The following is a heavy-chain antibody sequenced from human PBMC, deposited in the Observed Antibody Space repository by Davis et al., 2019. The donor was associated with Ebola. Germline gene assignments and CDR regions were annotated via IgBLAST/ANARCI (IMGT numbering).Heavy chain of an antibody. CDR3: ARGDFWSGYFDY. V-gene: IGHV4-61*09. J-gene: IGHJ4*02. CDR2: IYASGGT. CDR1: GDSITSGSYY. Sequence: PSETLSLTCTVSGDSITSGSYYWSWIRQPAGKGLEWVGQIYASGGTNYNPSLKSRVTISVDTSKNQFSLKLSSVTAADTAVYYCARGDFWSGYFDYWGQGTLVAVSS. D-gene: IGHD3-3*01.